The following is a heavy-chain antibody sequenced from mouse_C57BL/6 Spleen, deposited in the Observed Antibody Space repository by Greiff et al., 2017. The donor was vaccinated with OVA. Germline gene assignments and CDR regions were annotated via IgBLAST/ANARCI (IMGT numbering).Heavy chain of an antibody. J-gene: IGHJ2*01. CDR2: ISRGGSYT. V-gene: IGHV5-6*01. D-gene: IGHD2-4*01. Sequence: EVHLVESGGDLVKPGGSLKLSCAASGFTFSSYGMSWVRQTPDKRLEWVATISRGGSYTYYPDSVKGRFTIARDNANNTLYLQMSSLKAEDTAMYYSASNYDDDGGDFDYWGQGTTLTVSS. CDR1: GFTFSSYG. CDR3: ASNYDDDGGDFDY.